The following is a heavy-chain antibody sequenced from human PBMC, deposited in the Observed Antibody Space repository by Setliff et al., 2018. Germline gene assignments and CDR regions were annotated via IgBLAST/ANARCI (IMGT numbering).Heavy chain of an antibody. V-gene: IGHV4-4*07. CDR3: ARKGISALSGAFDM. CDR1: GGSISNYY. CDR2: IYTSGST. D-gene: IGHD1-26*01. J-gene: IGHJ3*02. Sequence: LSLTCTVSGGSISNYYWSWIRQPAGKGLEWIGRIYTSGSTNYNPSLKSRVTMSVDTSKNQFSLKLSSVTAADTAVYYCARKGISALSGAFDMWGQGAMVTVSS.